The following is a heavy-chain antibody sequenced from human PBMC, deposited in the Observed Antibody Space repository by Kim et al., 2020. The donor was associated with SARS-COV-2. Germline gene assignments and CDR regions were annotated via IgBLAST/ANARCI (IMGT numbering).Heavy chain of an antibody. CDR2: INHSGST. V-gene: IGHV4-34*01. J-gene: IGHJ6*03. CDR3: ARANCDMAWCYDFWSGTNYYYYYMDV. CDR1: GGSFSGYY. Sequence: SETLSLTCAVYGGSFSGYYWSWIRQPPGKGLEWIGEINHSGSTNYNPSLKSRVTISVDTSKNQFSLKLSSVTAADTAVYYCARANCDMAWCYDFWSGTNYYYYYMDVWGKGTTVTVSS. D-gene: IGHD3-3*01.